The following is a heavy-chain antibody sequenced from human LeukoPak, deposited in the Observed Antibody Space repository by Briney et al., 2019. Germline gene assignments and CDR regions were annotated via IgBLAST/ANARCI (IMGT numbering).Heavy chain of an antibody. J-gene: IGHJ4*02. V-gene: IGHV4-59*01. Sequence: SETLSLTCTVSGGSISSYYWSWIRQPPGKGLEWIGYIYYSGSTNYNPSLKSRVTISVDTSKNQFSLKLSSVTAADTAVYYCARTPSLRGIVPFDYRGQGTLVTVSS. CDR1: GGSISSYY. CDR2: IYYSGST. D-gene: IGHD1-26*01. CDR3: ARTPSLRGIVPFDY.